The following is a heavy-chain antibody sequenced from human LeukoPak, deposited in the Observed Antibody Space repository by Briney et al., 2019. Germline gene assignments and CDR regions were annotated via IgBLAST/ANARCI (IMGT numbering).Heavy chain of an antibody. Sequence: GGSLRLSCAASGFTFRSYAMHWVRQAPGKGLEWVTFIRYDGSNKYYVDSVKGRFTISRDNSKNTLYLQMNSLRAEDTAVYYCAKGNSYVSHYFHYMDVWGKGTTVTVSS. CDR2: IRYDGSNK. J-gene: IGHJ6*03. D-gene: IGHD5-18*01. CDR1: GFTFRSYA. V-gene: IGHV3-30*02. CDR3: AKGNSYVSHYFHYMDV.